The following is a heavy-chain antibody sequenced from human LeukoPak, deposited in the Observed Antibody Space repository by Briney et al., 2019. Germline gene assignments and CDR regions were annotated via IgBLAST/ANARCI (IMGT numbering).Heavy chain of an antibody. CDR3: ASITMVRGVIHFDY. CDR2: INHSGST. Sequence: SETLSLTCAVYGGSFSGYYWSWLRQPPGKGLEWIGEINHSGSTNYNPSLKSRVTISVDTSKNQFSLKLSSVTAADTAVYYCASITMVRGVIHFDYWGQGTLVTVSS. V-gene: IGHV4-34*01. CDR1: GGSFSGYY. D-gene: IGHD3-10*01. J-gene: IGHJ4*02.